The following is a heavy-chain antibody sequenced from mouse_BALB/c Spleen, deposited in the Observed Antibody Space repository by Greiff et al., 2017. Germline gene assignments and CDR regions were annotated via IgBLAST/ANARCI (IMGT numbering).Heavy chain of an antibody. CDR2: IYPGNSDT. Sequence: VQLQQSGTVLARPGASVKMSCKASGYTFTSYWMHWVKQRPGQGLEWIGAIYPGNSDTSYNQKFKGKAKLTAVTSTSTAYMELSSLTNEDSAVYYCTRPYYYGSSYDDFDYWGQGTTLTVSS. J-gene: IGHJ2*01. D-gene: IGHD1-1*01. CDR3: TRPYYYGSSYDDFDY. CDR1: GYTFTSYW. V-gene: IGHV1-5*01.